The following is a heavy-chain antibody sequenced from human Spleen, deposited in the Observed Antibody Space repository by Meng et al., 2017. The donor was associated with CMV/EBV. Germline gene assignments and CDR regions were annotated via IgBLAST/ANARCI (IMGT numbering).Heavy chain of an antibody. J-gene: IGHJ6*02. CDR3: ARGGGDIVVVPAATPYYYYGMDV. CDR2: ISYDGISK. Sequence: GGSLRLSCAASGFTFSSHTLNWVRQAPGKGLEWVAVISYDGISKNYADSVKGRFTISRDNSKNTLYLQMNSLRAEDTAVYYCARGGGDIVVVPAATPYYYYGMDVWGQGTTVTVSS. V-gene: IGHV3-30*04. D-gene: IGHD2-2*01. CDR1: GFTFSSHT.